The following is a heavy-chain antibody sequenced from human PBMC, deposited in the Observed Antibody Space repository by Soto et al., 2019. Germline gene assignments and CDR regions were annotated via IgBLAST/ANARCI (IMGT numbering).Heavy chain of an antibody. V-gene: IGHV1-8*02. CDR3: AREATMVRGVKGY. Sequence: ASVKVSCKASGYTFTSYGISWVRQAPGQGLEWMGWMNPNSGNTGYAQKFQGRVTMTRNTSISTAYMELSSLRSEDTAVYYCAREATMVRGVKGYWGQRPLVTVSS. CDR1: GYTFTSYG. J-gene: IGHJ4*02. CDR2: MNPNSGNT. D-gene: IGHD3-10*01.